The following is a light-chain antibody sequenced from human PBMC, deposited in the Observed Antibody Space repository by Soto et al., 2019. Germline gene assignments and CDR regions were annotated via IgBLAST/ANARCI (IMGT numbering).Light chain of an antibody. Sequence: DVQMTQSPSTLSATAGDRVTITCRASQSISSWLAWYQHKPGKAPKLLIYAASILQSGVPSRFSGSGSGTEFTLTISSLQPDDFATYYCQHYNSYSEAFGQGTKVDIK. CDR1: QSISSW. CDR3: QHYNSYSEA. CDR2: AAS. V-gene: IGKV1-5*01. J-gene: IGKJ1*01.